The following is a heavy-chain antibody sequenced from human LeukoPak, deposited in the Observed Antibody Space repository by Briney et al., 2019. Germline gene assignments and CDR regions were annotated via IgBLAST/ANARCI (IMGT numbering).Heavy chain of an antibody. J-gene: IGHJ6*04. CDR1: GYTFTGYY. CDR3: ARGSPQLLWFGEITMDV. Sequence: GASVKVSCKASGYTFTGYYMHWVRQAPGQGLEWMGWMNPNSGNTGYAQKFQGRVTMTRNTSISTAYMELSSLRSEDTAVYYCARGSPQLLWFGEITMDVWGKGTTVTVSS. V-gene: IGHV1-8*02. CDR2: MNPNSGNT. D-gene: IGHD3-10*01.